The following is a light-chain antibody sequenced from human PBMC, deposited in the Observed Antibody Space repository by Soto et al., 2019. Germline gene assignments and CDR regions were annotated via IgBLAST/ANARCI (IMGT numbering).Light chain of an antibody. CDR3: QSYDSSLSAWV. J-gene: IGLJ3*02. V-gene: IGLV1-40*01. CDR2: ADT. CDR1: NSNIGADYD. Sequence: QLVLTQPPSVSGAPGQRVTISCTGSNSNIGADYDVHWYQQLPGTAPKFLIYADTNRPSGVPDRFSGSKSGTSASLAITGLQAEDEADYYCQSYDSSLSAWVFGGGTKLTVL.